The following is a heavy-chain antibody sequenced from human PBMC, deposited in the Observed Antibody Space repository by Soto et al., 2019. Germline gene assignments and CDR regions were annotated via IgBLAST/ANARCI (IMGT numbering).Heavy chain of an antibody. CDR2: VYYSGGA. J-gene: IGHJ4*02. Sequence: SETLSLTCAVSGVSIHNSHSFWAWIRQPPGKGLEFIGSVYYSGGANYNPSLKSRVTISVDTSKNQFSLTLNSVTAADTAVYHCGTVIEDETRHTEFDYWGQGTLVTVSP. D-gene: IGHD3-22*01. CDR1: GVSIHNSHSF. CDR3: GTVIEDETRHTEFDY. V-gene: IGHV4-39*01.